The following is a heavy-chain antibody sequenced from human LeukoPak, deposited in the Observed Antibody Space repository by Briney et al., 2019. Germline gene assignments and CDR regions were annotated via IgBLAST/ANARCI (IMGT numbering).Heavy chain of an antibody. V-gene: IGHV4-34*01. Sequence: SETLSLTCAVYGGSFSGYYWSWIRQPPGKGLEWIGEINHSGSTNYNPSLKSRVTISVDTSKNQFSLKLSSVTAADTAAYYCARASRCSGSSCYPFYYYYYGMDVWGQGTTVTVSS. J-gene: IGHJ6*02. CDR2: INHSGST. CDR3: ARASRCSGSSCYPFYYYYYGMDV. CDR1: GGSFSGYY. D-gene: IGHD2-15*01.